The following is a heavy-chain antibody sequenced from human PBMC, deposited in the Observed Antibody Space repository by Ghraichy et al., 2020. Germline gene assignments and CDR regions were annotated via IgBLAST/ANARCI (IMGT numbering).Heavy chain of an antibody. D-gene: IGHD6-6*01. CDR1: GFTFSSHW. Sequence: LSLTCAASGFTFSSHWIYWVRQAPGKGLVWVSRMSYDGTSTNYADSVKGRFTISRDNAKNTLYLQMNSLRAEDTAVYYCARGGTIAGRRGLDIWGQGTTVTVSS. CDR3: ARGGTIAGRRGLDI. CDR2: MSYDGTST. J-gene: IGHJ6*02. V-gene: IGHV3-74*01.